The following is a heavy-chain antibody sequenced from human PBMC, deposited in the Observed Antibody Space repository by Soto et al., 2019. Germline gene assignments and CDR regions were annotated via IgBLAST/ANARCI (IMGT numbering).Heavy chain of an antibody. J-gene: IGHJ5*02. CDR3: ARTDIVTTNWFDP. CDR1: GESFIGYY. D-gene: IGHD5-12*01. Sequence: QVHLQQWGAGLLKPSETLSLTCAVYGESFIGYYWTWIRQPPGKGLEWIGEINHRGSTNYNPSLKSRVTISIDTSTNPFSRKLTSVTAADTSVYYGARTDIVTTNWFDPCGQGTLVTVSS. CDR2: INHRGST. V-gene: IGHV4-34*02.